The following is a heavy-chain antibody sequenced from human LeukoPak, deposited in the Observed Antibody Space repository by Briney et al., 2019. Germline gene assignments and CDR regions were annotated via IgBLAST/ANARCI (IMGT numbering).Heavy chain of an antibody. V-gene: IGHV1-2*02. Sequence: ASVKVSCKASGYTFNGYYMHWVRQAPGQGLEWMGWINPNSGGTNYAQKFQGRVTMTRDTSISTAYMELSRLRSDDTAVYYCARGGLRFLEWQPADAFDIWGQGTMVTVSS. CDR3: ARGGLRFLEWQPADAFDI. CDR2: INPNSGGT. D-gene: IGHD3-3*01. J-gene: IGHJ3*02. CDR1: GYTFNGYY.